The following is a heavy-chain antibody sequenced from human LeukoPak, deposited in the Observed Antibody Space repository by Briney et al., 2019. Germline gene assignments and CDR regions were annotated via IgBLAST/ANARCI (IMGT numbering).Heavy chain of an antibody. CDR3: ARDFMGSYYFGYYYYMDV. CDR1: GFTFSSYS. CDR2: ISSSSYI. V-gene: IGHV3-21*01. Sequence: PGGSLRLSCAASGFTFSSYSMNWVRQAPGKGLEWVSSISSSSYIYYADSVKGRFTISRDNAKNSLYLQMNSLRAEDTAVYYCARDFMGSYYFGYYYYMDVWGKGTTVTISS. D-gene: IGHD3-10*01. J-gene: IGHJ6*03.